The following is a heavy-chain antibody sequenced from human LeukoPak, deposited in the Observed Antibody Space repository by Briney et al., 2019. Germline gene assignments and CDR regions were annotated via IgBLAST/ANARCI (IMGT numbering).Heavy chain of an antibody. CDR3: AKDTREVIDY. V-gene: IGHV3-30*02. CDR1: GSTFSSYG. CDR2: IRYDGSNK. D-gene: IGHD1-26*01. Sequence: GGSLRLSCAASGSTFSSYGMHWVRQAPGKGLEWVAFIRYDGSNKYYADSVKGRFTISRDNSKNTLYLQMNSLRAEDTAVYYCAKDTREVIDYWGQGTLVTVSS. J-gene: IGHJ4*02.